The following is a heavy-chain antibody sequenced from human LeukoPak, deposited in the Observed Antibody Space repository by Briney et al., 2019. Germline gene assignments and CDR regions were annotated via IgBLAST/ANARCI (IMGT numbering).Heavy chain of an antibody. CDR3: ADDKN. V-gene: IGHV4-34*01. CDR2: INHSGST. Sequence: SETLSLTCAVYGGSFSGYYWSWIRQPPGKGLEWIGQINHSGSTNHNPSLKSRVTISVDTSKNQFSLKLSSVTAADTAVYYCADDKNWGQGTLVTVSS. CDR1: GGSFSGYY. D-gene: IGHD1-1*01. J-gene: IGHJ4*02.